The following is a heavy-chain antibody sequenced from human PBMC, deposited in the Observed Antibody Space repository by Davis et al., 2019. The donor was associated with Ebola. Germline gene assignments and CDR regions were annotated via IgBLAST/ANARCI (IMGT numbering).Heavy chain of an antibody. V-gene: IGHV4-61*01. J-gene: IGHJ2*01. Sequence: PSETLSLTCTVSGGSVSSGSYYWSWIRQPPGKGLEWIGYIYYSGSTNYNPSLKSRVTISVDTSKNQFSLKLSSVTAADTAVYYCARLYDSSGYYRLGYFDLWGRGTLVTVSS. CDR1: GGSVSSGSYY. D-gene: IGHD3-22*01. CDR2: IYYSGST. CDR3: ARLYDSSGYYRLGYFDL.